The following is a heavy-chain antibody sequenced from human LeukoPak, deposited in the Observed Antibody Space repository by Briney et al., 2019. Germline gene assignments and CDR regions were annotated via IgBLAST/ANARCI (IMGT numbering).Heavy chain of an antibody. V-gene: IGHV4-34*01. J-gene: IGHJ4*02. CDR1: GGSFSGYF. Sequence: SETLSLTCGVYGGSFSGYFWSWIRQPPGKGLEWIGEINHSGSTNYNPSLKNRVTISVDTSKNQFSLKLSSVTAADTAVYYCARGETWPTKFDYWGQGTPVTVSS. D-gene: IGHD5-12*01. CDR3: ARGETWPTKFDY. CDR2: INHSGST.